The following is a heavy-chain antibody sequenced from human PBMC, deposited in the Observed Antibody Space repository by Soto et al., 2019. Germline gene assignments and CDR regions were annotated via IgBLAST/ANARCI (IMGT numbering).Heavy chain of an antibody. J-gene: IGHJ6*02. CDR3: ARDPDYGDYYYYGMDV. CDR2: IYYSGST. Sequence: TLSLTCAVSGGSISSGGYSWSWIRQPPGKGLEWIGYIYYSGSTYYNPSLKSRVTISVDTSKNQFSLKLSSVTAADTAVYYCARDPDYGDYYYYGMDVWGQGTTVTSP. CDR1: GGSISSGGYS. V-gene: IGHV4-31*11. D-gene: IGHD3-16*01.